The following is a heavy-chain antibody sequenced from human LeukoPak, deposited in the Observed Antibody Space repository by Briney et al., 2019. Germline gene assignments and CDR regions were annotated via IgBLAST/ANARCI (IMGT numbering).Heavy chain of an antibody. CDR3: ARETVDLRGYFDY. CDR1: GGTFSSYA. J-gene: IGHJ4*02. CDR2: IIPIFGTA. D-gene: IGHD5-12*01. V-gene: IGHV1-69*01. Sequence: SSVRVSYTASGGTFSSYAISWVRQAPGQGLEWVGGIIPIFGTANYAQKFQGRVTITADESTSTAYMELSSLRSEDTAVYYCARETVDLRGYFDYWGQGTLVTVSS.